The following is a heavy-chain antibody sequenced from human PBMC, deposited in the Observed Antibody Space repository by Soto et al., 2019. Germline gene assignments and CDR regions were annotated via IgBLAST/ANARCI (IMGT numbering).Heavy chain of an antibody. Sequence: ASVKVSCKASGYTFTGYYMHWVRQAPGQGLEWMGWINPNSGGTNYAQKFQGRVTMTRDTSISTAYMELSRLRSDDTAVYYCARERSGSYSDAFDIWGQGTMVTVSS. CDR3: ARERSGSYSDAFDI. J-gene: IGHJ3*02. D-gene: IGHD1-26*01. CDR2: INPNSGGT. V-gene: IGHV1-2*02. CDR1: GYTFTGYY.